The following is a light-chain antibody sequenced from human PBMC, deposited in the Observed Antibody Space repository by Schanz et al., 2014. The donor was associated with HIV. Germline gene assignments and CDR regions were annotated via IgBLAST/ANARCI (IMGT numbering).Light chain of an antibody. J-gene: IGKJ5*01. CDR2: GAS. CDR3: QQYGSSPRT. Sequence: EVVLTQSPGTLSLSPGARATLSCRASQSVSSSYLAWYQQKPGQAPRLLIYGASNRATGIPDRFSGSGSGTDFTLTVSRLEPEDFAVYFCQQYGSSPRTFGQGTRLDIK. V-gene: IGKV3-20*01. CDR1: QSVSSSY.